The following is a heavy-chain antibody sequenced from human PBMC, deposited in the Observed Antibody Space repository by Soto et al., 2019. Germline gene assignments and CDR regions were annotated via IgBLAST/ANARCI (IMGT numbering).Heavy chain of an antibody. CDR1: GFSVSGNY. J-gene: IGHJ4*02. CDR3: ARDWFILG. D-gene: IGHD3-10*01. V-gene: IGHV3-66*01. Sequence: EVQLVESGGGLVQPGGSLRLSCAASGFSVSGNYMSWVRQAPGKGLEWVSVIYSGGNTYYSDSVKGRFTISRDNSKNTLYLQMNSLRAEGTAVYYCARDWFILGWGQGTLVTVSS. CDR2: IYSGGNT.